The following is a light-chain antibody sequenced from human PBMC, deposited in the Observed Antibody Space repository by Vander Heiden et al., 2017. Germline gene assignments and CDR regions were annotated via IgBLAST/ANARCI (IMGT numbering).Light chain of an antibody. Sequence: QSALTQTPSAPGSPGHSVTTSCTGSISDVSGYNFVSWYQQHPGKAPKLMIYEVSKRPSGVPDRFSGSKSGNTASLTVSGLQAEDEADYYCSSYAGSNNRVFGGGTKLTVL. J-gene: IGLJ3*02. CDR2: EVS. V-gene: IGLV2-8*01. CDR3: SSYAGSNNRV. CDR1: ISDVSGYNF.